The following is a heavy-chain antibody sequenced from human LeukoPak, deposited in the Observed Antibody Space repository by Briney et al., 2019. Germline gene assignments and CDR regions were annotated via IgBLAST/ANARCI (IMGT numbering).Heavy chain of an antibody. D-gene: IGHD3-16*02. CDR3: AREKMRDTYYDYVWGSYPRGRSLGY. J-gene: IGHJ4*02. CDR1: GYTFTGYY. V-gene: IGHV1-2*02. CDR2: INPNSGGT. Sequence: ASVKASCKASGYTFTGYYMHWVRQAPGQGLEWMGWINPNSGGTNYAQKFQGRVTMTRDTSISTAYMELSRLRSDDTAVYYRAREKMRDTYYDYVWGSYPRGRSLGYWGQGTLVTVSS.